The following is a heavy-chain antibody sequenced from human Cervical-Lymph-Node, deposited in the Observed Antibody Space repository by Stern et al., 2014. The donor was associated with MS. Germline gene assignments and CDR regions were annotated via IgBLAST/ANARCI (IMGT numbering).Heavy chain of an antibody. Sequence: QVQLQESGPGLVQPSQTLSLTCTVSGDSISSGGHYWSWIRPHPGKGLEWIGSIYNSGAAFYHPSLKVRVTLSIAQANNHFSLTMSSVTAADTATYYCASRWSGTYYGQNWFDPWGQGILVTVSS. CDR3: ASRWSGTYYGQNWFDP. CDR2: IYNSGAA. J-gene: IGHJ5*02. D-gene: IGHD1-26*01. V-gene: IGHV4-31*03. CDR1: GDSISSGGHY.